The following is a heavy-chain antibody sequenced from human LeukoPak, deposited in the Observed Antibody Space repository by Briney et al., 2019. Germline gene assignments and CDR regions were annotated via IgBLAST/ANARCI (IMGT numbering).Heavy chain of an antibody. Sequence: LETLSLTCIVSGDSIGTSYWSWIRQPPGKGLEWIGRLYNRGSTNYNPSLRSRVTISIDRSNNQFSLRMNSITAADTAVYFCARHGRGDVEMATITVWGQGTLVTVAS. J-gene: IGHJ1*01. CDR3: ARHGRGDVEMATITV. D-gene: IGHD5-24*01. CDR1: GDSIGTSY. CDR2: LYNRGST. V-gene: IGHV4-59*08.